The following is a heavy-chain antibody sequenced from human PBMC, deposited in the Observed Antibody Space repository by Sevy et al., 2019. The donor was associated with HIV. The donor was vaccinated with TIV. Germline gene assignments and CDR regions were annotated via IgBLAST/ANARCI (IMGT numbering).Heavy chain of an antibody. Sequence: GGSLRLSCAASGFTFSDYYMSWIRQAPGKGLEWVSYISSSSYTNYADSVKGRFTISRDNAKNSLYLQMNSLRAEDTAVYYCAGSIVGATGGPRKTFDYWGQGTLVTVSS. CDR1: GFTFSDYY. J-gene: IGHJ4*02. D-gene: IGHD1-26*01. CDR3: AGSIVGATGGPRKTFDY. CDR2: ISSSSYT. V-gene: IGHV3-11*06.